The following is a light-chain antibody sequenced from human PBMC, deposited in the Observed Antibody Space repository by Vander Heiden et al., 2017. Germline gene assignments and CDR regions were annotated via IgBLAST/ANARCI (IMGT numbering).Light chain of an antibody. J-gene: IGKJ4*01. V-gene: IGKV1-33*01. CDR2: DAS. Sequence: DIQMIQSPSSLSASVGDRVTITCQPSHDISKFLNWYQQKSGKGPKLLIYDASHWQTGVPPRFSGSGSGTHFTITIRNLQPEDMETYYCQQFGGLPLSFGGGTKVEI. CDR1: HDISKF. CDR3: QQFGGLPLS.